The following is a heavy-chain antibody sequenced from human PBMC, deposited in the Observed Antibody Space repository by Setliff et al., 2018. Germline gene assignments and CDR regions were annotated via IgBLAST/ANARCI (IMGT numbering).Heavy chain of an antibody. CDR3: ARDPLGLEDITLFDY. D-gene: IGHD3-16*01. CDR1: GYSFLSYG. J-gene: IGHJ4*02. CDR2: INLNTGNI. V-gene: IGHV1-18*01. Sequence: ASVKVSCKASGYSFLSYGITWMRQAPEQGLEWMGRINLNTGNIFYAQEFQGRVTLTRDTSTSTAYMELTGLRYDDTAIYYCARDPLGLEDITLFDYWGQGTLVTVSS.